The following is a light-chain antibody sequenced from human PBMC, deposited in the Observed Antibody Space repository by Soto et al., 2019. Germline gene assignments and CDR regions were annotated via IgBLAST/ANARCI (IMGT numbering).Light chain of an antibody. J-gene: IGLJ2*01. CDR2: GNS. CDR1: SSNIGAGYD. V-gene: IGLV1-40*01. Sequence: SVLTQPPSVSGAPGQRVTISCTGSSSNIGAGYDVHWYQQLPGTAPKLLIYGNSNRPSGVPDRFSGSKSSTSASLAITGLQAEDEADYYCQSYDSSLSVVFGGGTKLTVL. CDR3: QSYDSSLSVV.